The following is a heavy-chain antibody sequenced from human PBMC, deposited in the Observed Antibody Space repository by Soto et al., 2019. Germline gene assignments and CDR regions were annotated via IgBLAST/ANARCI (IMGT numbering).Heavy chain of an antibody. CDR2: IYHSGST. CDR3: ARSNLLDSSGYYYYFDY. D-gene: IGHD3-22*01. Sequence: SETLSLTCAVSGGSISSGDYSWSWIRQPPGKGLEWIGYIYHSGSTYYNPSLKSRVTISVDRSKNQFSLKLSSVTAADTAVYYCARSNLLDSSGYYYYFDYWGQGTLVTVSS. CDR1: GGSISSGDYS. J-gene: IGHJ4*02. V-gene: IGHV4-30-2*01.